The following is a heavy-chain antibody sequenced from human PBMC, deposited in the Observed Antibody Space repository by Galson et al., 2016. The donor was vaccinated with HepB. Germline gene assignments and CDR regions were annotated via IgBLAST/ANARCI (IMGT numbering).Heavy chain of an antibody. D-gene: IGHD1-14*01. V-gene: IGHV4-59*12. J-gene: IGHJ4*02. CDR1: GGPISGCS. CDR2: SYYSGST. CDR3: ARTDHTRHFDY. Sequence: ETLSPTCKASGGPISGCSWSWIRQPQGKGLEWIGYSYYSGSTNYNPSLKSRVTILVDPSKSQFSLRLSSVTAADNAVYYCARTDHTRHFDYWGQGTLVTVSS.